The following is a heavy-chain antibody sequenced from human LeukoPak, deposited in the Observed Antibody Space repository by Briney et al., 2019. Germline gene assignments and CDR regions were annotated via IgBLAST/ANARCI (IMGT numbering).Heavy chain of an antibody. Sequence: PSETLSLTCTVSGGSISSYYWSWIRQPPGKGLEWIGYIYTSGSTNYNPSLKSRVTISVDTSKNQFSLKLSSVTAADTAVCYCARHKAYSGYDFLDYWGQGTLVTVSS. CDR2: IYTSGST. J-gene: IGHJ4*02. V-gene: IGHV4-4*09. D-gene: IGHD5-12*01. CDR1: GGSISSYY. CDR3: ARHKAYSGYDFLDY.